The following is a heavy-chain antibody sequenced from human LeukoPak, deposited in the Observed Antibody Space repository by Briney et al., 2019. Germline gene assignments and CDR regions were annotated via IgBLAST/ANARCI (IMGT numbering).Heavy chain of an antibody. D-gene: IGHD2-21*02. V-gene: IGHV1-2*02. Sequence: GASVKVSCKPSGYTFTGYYIHWVRQAAGQGLEWMGWINPNSGGTNSAQKFQGRVTMTRDTSISTAYMELSRLTSDDAAVYSCARGVTARGFYYYMDIWGKGTTVTISS. CDR3: ARGVTARGFYYYMDI. CDR2: INPNSGGT. J-gene: IGHJ6*03. CDR1: GYTFTGYY.